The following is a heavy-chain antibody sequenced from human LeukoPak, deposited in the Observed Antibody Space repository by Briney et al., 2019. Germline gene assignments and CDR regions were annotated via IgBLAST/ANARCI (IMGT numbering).Heavy chain of an antibody. V-gene: IGHV3-48*04. D-gene: IGHD3-16*01. CDR2: ISSSSSTI. CDR1: GFTFSSYS. CDR3: ASGVGGDY. Sequence: GGSLRLSCAASGFTFSSYSMNWVRQAPGKGLEWVSYISSSSSTIYYADSVKGRFTISRDNAKNSLYLQINSLRAEDTAVYYCASGVGGDYWGQGTLVTVSS. J-gene: IGHJ4*02.